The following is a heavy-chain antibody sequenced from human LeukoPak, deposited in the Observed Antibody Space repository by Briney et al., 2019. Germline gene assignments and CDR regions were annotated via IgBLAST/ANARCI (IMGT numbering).Heavy chain of an antibody. CDR3: ARKSGGPFDY. CDR1: GDSVSSDSVA. J-gene: IGHJ4*02. Sequence: SQTLSLTCAITGDSVSSDSVAWNWIRQSPSRGLEWLGRTYYRSKWYNDYAVSVKSRITINPDSSKNQFSLQLNSVTPEDTAVYYCARKSGGPFDYWGQGTLVTVSS. V-gene: IGHV6-1*01. CDR2: TYYRSKWYN. D-gene: IGHD3-16*01.